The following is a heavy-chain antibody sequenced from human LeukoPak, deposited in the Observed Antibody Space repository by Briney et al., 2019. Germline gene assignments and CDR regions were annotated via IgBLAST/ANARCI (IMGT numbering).Heavy chain of an antibody. CDR1: GGSISSYY. V-gene: IGHV4-4*07. CDR2: IYTSGST. Sequence: PSETLSLTCTVSGGSISSYYWSWIRQPARKGLEWIGRIYTSGSTNYNSSLKSRVTMSVDTSKNQFSLKLSSVTAAGTAVYYCARATTVTPFYYYYGMDVWGQGTTVTVSS. D-gene: IGHD4-17*01. J-gene: IGHJ6*02. CDR3: ARATTVTPFYYYYGMDV.